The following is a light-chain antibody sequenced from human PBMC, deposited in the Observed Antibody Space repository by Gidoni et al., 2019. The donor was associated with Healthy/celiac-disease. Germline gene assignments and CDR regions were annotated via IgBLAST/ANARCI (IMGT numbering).Light chain of an antibody. J-gene: IGKJ3*01. Sequence: DIHMTQSTSSLSASVGDRVTITCQASHDISNYINWEWQKPGKAPKVLSYDASNLETGDPSRFSESASGTDSTSTIRSLPPEDIASYYCQPYDNRPLLGPGTKVDIK. V-gene: IGKV1-33*01. CDR3: QPYDNRPL. CDR2: DAS. CDR1: HDISNY.